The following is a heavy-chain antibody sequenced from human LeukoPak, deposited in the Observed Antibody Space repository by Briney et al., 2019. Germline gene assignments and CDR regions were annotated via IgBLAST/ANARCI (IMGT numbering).Heavy chain of an antibody. D-gene: IGHD6-13*01. V-gene: IGHV1-69*06. CDR2: IIPIFGTA. CDR1: GGTFSSYA. J-gene: IGHJ5*02. CDR3: ARDRSSWFKWFDP. Sequence: SMKVSCKASGGTFSSYASSWVRQAPGHGLEWMGGIIPIFGTANYAQKFQGRVTITADKSTSTAYMELSSLRSEDTAVYYCARDRSSWFKWFDPWGQGTLVTVSS.